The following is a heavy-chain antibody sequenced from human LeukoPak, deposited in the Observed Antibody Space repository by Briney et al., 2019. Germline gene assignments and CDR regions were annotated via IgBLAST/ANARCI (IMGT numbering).Heavy chain of an antibody. D-gene: IGHD2-15*01. CDR2: IAPSDSYT. J-gene: IGHJ4*02. CDR1: GYSFTSHW. Sequence: GESLKISCKGSGYSFTSHWISWVRQMHGKGLEWMGRIAPSDSYTNYRPSFQGHVTISADKSISTAYLQWSSLKASDTAMYYCARHRDCSSGACYPDYWGQGTLVTVSS. CDR3: ARHRDCSSGACYPDY. V-gene: IGHV5-10-1*01.